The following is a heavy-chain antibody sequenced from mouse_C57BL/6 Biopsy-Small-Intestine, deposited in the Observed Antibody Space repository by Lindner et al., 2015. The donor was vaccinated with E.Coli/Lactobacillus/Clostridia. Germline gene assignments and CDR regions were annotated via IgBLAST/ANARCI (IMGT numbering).Heavy chain of an antibody. V-gene: IGHV1-7*01. CDR3: ARPKLEGFAY. CDR1: GYTFANYW. J-gene: IGHJ3*01. Sequence: VQLQESGAELAKPGASVKLSCKASGYTFANYWMHWVKQRPGQGLEWIGYINPASGYSKYNQKFKDKATLTADKSSSTAYMQLSSLTYEDSAVYYCARPKLEGFAYWGQGTLVTVSA. CDR2: INPASGYS.